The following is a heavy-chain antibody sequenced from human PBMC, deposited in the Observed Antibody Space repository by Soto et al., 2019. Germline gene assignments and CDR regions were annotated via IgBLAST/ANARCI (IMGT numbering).Heavy chain of an antibody. CDR2: ISSRSSYI. CDR1: GFTFSTYS. CDR3: SRAYDFWTNGHGNGMDV. J-gene: IGHJ6*02. Sequence: GGSLRLSCAASGFTFSTYSMNWVRQAPGKGPEWVSSISSRSSYIHYADSVKGRFTISRDNAKNSLFLQMSSLRVEDTAVYYCSRAYDFWTNGHGNGMDVWGQGTTVTVSS. V-gene: IGHV3-21*01. D-gene: IGHD3-3*01.